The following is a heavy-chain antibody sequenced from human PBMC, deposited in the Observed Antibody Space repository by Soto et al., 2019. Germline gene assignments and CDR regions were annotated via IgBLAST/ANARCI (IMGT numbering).Heavy chain of an antibody. V-gene: IGHV4-31*03. D-gene: IGHD4-17*01. CDR2: IYYSGST. J-gene: IGHJ5*02. Sequence: QVQLQESGPGLVKPSQTLSLTCTVSGGSISSGGYYWSWIRQHPGKGLEWIGYIYYSGSTNYNPSLKSRVTISVDTSKNQFSLKLSSVTAADTAVYYCARDRRDDYGINWFDPWGQGTLVTVSS. CDR3: ARDRRDDYGINWFDP. CDR1: GGSISSGGYY.